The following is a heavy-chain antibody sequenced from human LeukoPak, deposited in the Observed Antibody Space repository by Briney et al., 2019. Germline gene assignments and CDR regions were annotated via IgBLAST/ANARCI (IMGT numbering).Heavy chain of an antibody. CDR2: IWCDGSNE. CDR3: ARVECSFTRCYDYYYGMDV. V-gene: IGHV3-33*01. CDR1: GFTFSYYV. J-gene: IGHJ6*02. D-gene: IGHD2-2*01. Sequence: PGGSLRLSCAASGFTFSYYVMHWVRRAPGKGLEWVAVIWCDGSNEYYADSVKGRFTISRDNSKNTLYLQMDSLRAEDTAVYYCARVECSFTRCYDYYYGMDVWGQGTTVTVSS.